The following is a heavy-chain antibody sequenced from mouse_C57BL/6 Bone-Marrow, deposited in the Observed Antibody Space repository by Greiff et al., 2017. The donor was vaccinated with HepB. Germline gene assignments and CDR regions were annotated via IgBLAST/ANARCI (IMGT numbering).Heavy chain of an antibody. J-gene: IGHJ3*01. D-gene: IGHD1-1*01. CDR1: GYTFTSYG. CDR3: ARGYYGSSGFAY. CDR2: IYPRSGNT. V-gene: IGHV1-81*01. Sequence: QVQLQQSGAELARPGASVKLSCKASGYTFTSYGISWVKQRTGQGLEWIGEIYPRSGNTYYNEKFKGKATLTADKSSSTAYMELRSLTSEDSAVYFCARGYYGSSGFAYWGQGTLVTVSA.